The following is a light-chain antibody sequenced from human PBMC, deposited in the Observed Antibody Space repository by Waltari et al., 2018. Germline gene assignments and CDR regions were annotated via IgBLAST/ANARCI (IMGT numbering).Light chain of an antibody. J-gene: IGKJ4*01. CDR2: DAS. CDR1: QSVGSY. Sequence: EIVLTQSPATLSLSPGERATLSCRASQSVGSYLAWYQQKPGQAPRLLISDASMRASAIPARFSGTGSGTDFTLTISSLEPEDFAVYYCQQRTDWPPLTFGGGTKVEI. CDR3: QQRTDWPPLT. V-gene: IGKV3-11*01.